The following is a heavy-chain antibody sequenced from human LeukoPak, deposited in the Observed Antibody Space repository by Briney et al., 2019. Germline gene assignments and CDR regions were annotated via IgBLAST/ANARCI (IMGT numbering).Heavy chain of an antibody. V-gene: IGHV3-30-3*01. J-gene: IGHJ6*02. CDR1: GFTFSSYA. Sequence: GRSLRLSCAASGFTFSSYAMHWVRQAPGKGLEWVAVISYDGSNKYYADSVKGRFTISRDNSKNTLYLQMNSLRAEDTAVYYCARDSYGMDVWGQGTTVTVSS. CDR2: ISYDGSNK. CDR3: ARDSYGMDV.